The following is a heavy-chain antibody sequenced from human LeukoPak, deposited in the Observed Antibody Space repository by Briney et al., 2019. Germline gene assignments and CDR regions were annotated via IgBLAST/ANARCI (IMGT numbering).Heavy chain of an antibody. Sequence: PGGSLRLSCAASGFTFSNYAMHWVRQAPGKGLEWVAVISYDGSHKYYADSVKGRFTISRDNSKNTLYLQMNSLRAEDTAVYYCARGHVEYSSSSDPYYFDYWGQGTLVTVSS. J-gene: IGHJ4*02. D-gene: IGHD6-6*01. CDR2: ISYDGSHK. CDR3: ARGHVEYSSSSDPYYFDY. V-gene: IGHV3-30*04. CDR1: GFTFSNYA.